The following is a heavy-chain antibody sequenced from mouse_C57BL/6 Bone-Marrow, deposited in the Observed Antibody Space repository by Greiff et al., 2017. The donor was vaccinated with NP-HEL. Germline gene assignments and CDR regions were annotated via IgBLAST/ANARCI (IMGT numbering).Heavy chain of an antibody. D-gene: IGHD1-1*01. CDR2: ISDGGSYT. V-gene: IGHV5-4*01. CDR3: ARDGLSTGVPWYFDV. J-gene: IGHJ1*03. Sequence: EVHLVESGGGLVKPGGSLKLSCAASGFTFSSYAMSWVRQTPEKRLEWVATISDGGSYTYYPDNVKGRFTISRDNAKNHLYLQMSHLKYEDTAMYYCARDGLSTGVPWYFDVWGTGNTVTVSS. CDR1: GFTFSSYA.